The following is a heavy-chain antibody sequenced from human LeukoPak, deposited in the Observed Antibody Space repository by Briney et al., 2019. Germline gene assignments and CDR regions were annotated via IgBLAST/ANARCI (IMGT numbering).Heavy chain of an antibody. J-gene: IGHJ4*02. V-gene: IGHV3-21*01. Sequence: PGGSLRLSCAASGFTSSSYSMNWVRQAPGKGLEWVSSISSSSSYIYYADSVKGRFTISRDSAKNSLYLQMNSLRAEDTAVYYCARESSTLLDYWGQGTLVTVSS. CDR1: GFTSSSYS. D-gene: IGHD2-15*01. CDR2: ISSSSSYI. CDR3: ARESSTLLDY.